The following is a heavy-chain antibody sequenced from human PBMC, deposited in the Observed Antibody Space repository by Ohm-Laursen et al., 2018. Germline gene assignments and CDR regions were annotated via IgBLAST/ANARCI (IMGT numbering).Heavy chain of an antibody. D-gene: IGHD6-13*01. CDR2: ISGSGGNT. V-gene: IGHV3-23*01. CDR3: ALPTSIAAAGSGLEDY. J-gene: IGHJ4*02. Sequence: GSLRLSCTASGFTFSNYAMNWVRQAPGKGLEWVSYISGSGGNTDYADSVKGRFTISRDNSKNTLFLQMNSLRAEDTAVYYCALPTSIAAAGSGLEDYWGQGTLVTVSS. CDR1: GFTFSNYA.